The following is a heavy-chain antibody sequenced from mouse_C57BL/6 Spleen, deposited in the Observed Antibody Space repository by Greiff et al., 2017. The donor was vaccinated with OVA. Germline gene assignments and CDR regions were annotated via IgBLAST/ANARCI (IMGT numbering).Heavy chain of an antibody. CDR3: ARNGYYGSSYY. CDR1: GYAFSSYW. CDR2: IYPGDGDT. J-gene: IGHJ2*01. V-gene: IGHV1-80*01. Sequence: VKLMESGAELVKPGASVKISCKASGYAFSSYWMNWVKQRPGKGLEWIGQIYPGDGDTNYNGKFKGKATLTADKSSSTAYMQLSSLTSEDAAVYVCARNGYYGSSYYWGQGTTLTVSS. D-gene: IGHD1-1*01.